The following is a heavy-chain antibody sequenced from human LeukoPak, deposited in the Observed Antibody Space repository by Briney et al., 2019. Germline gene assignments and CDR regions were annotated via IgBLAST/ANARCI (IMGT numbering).Heavy chain of an antibody. CDR3: ARDRSPAPGRSYGRGHFDY. Sequence: ASVKVSCKASGYAFTAYYMHWVRQAPGQGLEWMGWINPNSGGTNYAQKFQGRVTMTRATSISTAYMDLNSLLSDDTAVYYCARDRSPAPGRSYGRGHFDYWGQGTLVTVSS. D-gene: IGHD5-18*01. J-gene: IGHJ4*02. CDR2: INPNSGGT. CDR1: GYAFTAYY. V-gene: IGHV1-2*02.